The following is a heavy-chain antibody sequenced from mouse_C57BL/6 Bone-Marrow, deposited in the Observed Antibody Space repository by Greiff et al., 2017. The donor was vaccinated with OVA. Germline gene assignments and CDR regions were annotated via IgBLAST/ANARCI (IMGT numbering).Heavy chain of an antibody. V-gene: IGHV1-85*01. CDR1: GYTFTSYD. CDR2: IYPRDGST. CDR3: AREGEVITTVSPCAY. Sequence: VQLQQSGPELVKPGASVKLSCKASGYTFTSYDINWVKQRPGQGLEWIGWIYPRDGSTKYNEKFKGKATLTVDTSSSTAYMELHSLTSEDSAVYFCAREGEVITTVSPCAYWGQGTLVTVSA. J-gene: IGHJ3*01. D-gene: IGHD1-1*01.